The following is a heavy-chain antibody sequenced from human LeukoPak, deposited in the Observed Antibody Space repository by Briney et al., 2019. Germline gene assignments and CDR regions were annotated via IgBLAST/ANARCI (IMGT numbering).Heavy chain of an antibody. V-gene: IGHV3-30*04. CDR1: GFSFSGYA. CDR2: ISFDGVNT. J-gene: IGHJ6*03. CDR3: ARGQGYESYYYMDV. D-gene: IGHD2-2*01. Sequence: GGSLRLSCVASGFSFSGYAIHWVRQAPGKGLEWVAVISFDGVNTFYADSVKGRFTISRDNSNNTVYLQMNNLRPEDTAVFYCARGQGYESYYYMDVWGKGTTVSVSS.